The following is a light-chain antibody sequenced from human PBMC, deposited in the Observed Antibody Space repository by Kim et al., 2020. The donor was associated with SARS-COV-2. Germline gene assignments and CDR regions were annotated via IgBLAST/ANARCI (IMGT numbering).Light chain of an antibody. V-gene: IGKV1-8*01. CDR2: AAS. J-gene: IGKJ4*01. CDR3: QQYYIYPLT. Sequence: AIRMTQSPSSFSASTGDRVTITCRASQGISSYLPWYQQKPGKAPKLLIYAASTLQSGVPSRFSGSGSGTDFTLTISYLQSEDFATYYCQQYYIYPLTFGGGTKVDIK. CDR1: QGISSY.